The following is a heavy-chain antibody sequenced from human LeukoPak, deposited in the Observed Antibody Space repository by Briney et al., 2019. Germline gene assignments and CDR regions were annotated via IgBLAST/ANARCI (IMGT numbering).Heavy chain of an antibody. Sequence: GESLKISCKGSGYSFTSYRIGWVRQMPGKGLEWMGFIYPGDSDTRYSPSFQGQVTFSADKSISTAYLQWSSLKASDTAMYYCARTSGDRDGSALYFDYWGQGTLVTVSS. V-gene: IGHV5-51*01. CDR3: ARTSGDRDGSALYFDY. D-gene: IGHD2-15*01. CDR1: GYSFTSYR. J-gene: IGHJ4*02. CDR2: IYPGDSDT.